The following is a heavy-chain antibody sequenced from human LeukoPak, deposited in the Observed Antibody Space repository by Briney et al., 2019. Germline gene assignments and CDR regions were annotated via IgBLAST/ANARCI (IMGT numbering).Heavy chain of an antibody. CDR3: ARSEELEPQNIHYYYYMDV. Sequence: SVKVSCKASGGTFSSYAISWVRQAPGQGLEWMGRIIPIFGTANYAQKFQGRVTITTDESTSTGYMELSSLRSEDTAVYYCARSEELEPQNIHYYYYMDVWGKGTTVTVSS. D-gene: IGHD1-1*01. V-gene: IGHV1-69*05. J-gene: IGHJ6*03. CDR1: GGTFSSYA. CDR2: IIPIFGTA.